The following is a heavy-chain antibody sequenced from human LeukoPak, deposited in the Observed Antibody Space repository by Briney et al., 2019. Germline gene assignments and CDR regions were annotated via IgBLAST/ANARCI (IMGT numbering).Heavy chain of an antibody. J-gene: IGHJ4*02. CDR1: GFTFSSYA. V-gene: IGHV3-23*01. CDR3: AKASQWLLLSPIGY. Sequence: GGSLRLSCAASGFTFSSYAMSWVGQAPGEGLEWVSAISGSGGSTYYADSVKGRFTISRDNSKNTLYLQMDSLRAEDTAAYYCAKASQWLLLSPIGYRGQGTLVTVSS. CDR2: ISGSGGST. D-gene: IGHD3-22*01.